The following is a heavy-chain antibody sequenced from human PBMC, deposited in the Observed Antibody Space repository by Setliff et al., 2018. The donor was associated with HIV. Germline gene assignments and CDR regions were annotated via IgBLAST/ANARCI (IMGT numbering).Heavy chain of an antibody. Sequence: PSETLSLTCTVSAGSIRSSTYYWAWIRQPPGKGLEWIGTIYYSGGTYYNPSLKSRATISVDTSKNQFSLKLSSVTAADTAVYYCARTRSGTYYGEMNWFDPWGQGILVTVSS. D-gene: IGHD3-10*01. V-gene: IGHV4-39*01. J-gene: IGHJ5*02. CDR3: ARTRSGTYYGEMNWFDP. CDR2: IYYSGGT. CDR1: AGSIRSSTYY.